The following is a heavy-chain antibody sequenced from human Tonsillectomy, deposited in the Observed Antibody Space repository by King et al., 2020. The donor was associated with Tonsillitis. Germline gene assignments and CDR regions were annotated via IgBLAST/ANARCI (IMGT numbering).Heavy chain of an antibody. CDR1: GYSFTNYW. J-gene: IGHJ5*02. V-gene: IGHV5-51*01. CDR2: IYPRDSDT. Sequence: QLVQSGAEVKKPGESLKISCQASGYSFTNYWIGWVRQMPGKGLEWMGSIYPRDSDTRYSLSFQGQVTISVDKSMNNAYLQWSSLKASDTAMYYCARQIDAADHLIDPWGQGTLVTVSS. D-gene: IGHD6-13*01. CDR3: ARQIDAADHLIDP.